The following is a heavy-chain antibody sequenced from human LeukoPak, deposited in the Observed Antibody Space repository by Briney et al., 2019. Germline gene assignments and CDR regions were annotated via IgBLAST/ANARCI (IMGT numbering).Heavy chain of an antibody. V-gene: IGHV1-69*13. CDR1: GGTFSSYA. D-gene: IGHD3-22*01. J-gene: IGHJ3*02. Sequence: ASVKVSCKTSGGTFSSYAMSWVRQAPGQGLEWMGGIIPIFGTASYAQKFQGRVTITADESTSTAYMELSSLRSEDAAVYYCARDLAYYYDSSGPGAAFDIWGQGTMVTVSS. CDR3: ARDLAYYYDSSGPGAAFDI. CDR2: IIPIFGTA.